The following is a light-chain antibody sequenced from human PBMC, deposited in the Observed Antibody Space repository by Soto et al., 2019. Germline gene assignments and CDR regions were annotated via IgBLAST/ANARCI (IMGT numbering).Light chain of an antibody. CDR3: QQYYDWPIT. CDR2: AAS. Sequence: EIVLTQSPRTISLSXGERSSLFXXASQGISTLLAWYQQKPGQAPRLLIYAASTRAAGIPARFSGSGPGTDFTLTISSLQSEDFAIYYCQQYYDWPITFGQGTRLEI. J-gene: IGKJ5*01. V-gene: IGKV3-15*01. CDR1: QGISTL.